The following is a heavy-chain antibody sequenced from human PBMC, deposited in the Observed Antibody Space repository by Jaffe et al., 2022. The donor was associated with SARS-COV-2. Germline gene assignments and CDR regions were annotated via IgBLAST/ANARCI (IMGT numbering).Heavy chain of an antibody. V-gene: IGHV3-11*06. CDR1: GFTFSDYY. Sequence: QVQLVESGGGLVKPGGSLRLSCAASGFTFSDYYMSWIRQAPGKGLEWVSYISSSSSYTNYADSVKGRFTISRDNAKNSLYLQMNSLRAEDTAVYYCAGGFSSEHYYYYYGMDVWGQGTTVTVSS. D-gene: IGHD3-22*01. J-gene: IGHJ6*02. CDR2: ISSSSSYT. CDR3: AGGFSSEHYYYYYGMDV.